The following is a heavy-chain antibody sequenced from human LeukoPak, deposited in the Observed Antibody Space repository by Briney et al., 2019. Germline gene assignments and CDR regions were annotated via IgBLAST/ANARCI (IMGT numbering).Heavy chain of an antibody. J-gene: IGHJ5*02. V-gene: IGHV1-2*02. Sequence: GASVKVSCKASGYTFTGYYMHWVRQAPGQGLEWMGWINPNSGGTNYAQKFQGRVTMTRDTSISTAYMELSRLRSDDTAVYYCASLVLLYASGGDWFDPWGQGTLVTVSS. CDR3: ASLVLLYASGGDWFDP. CDR1: GYTFTGYY. CDR2: INPNSGGT. D-gene: IGHD2/OR15-2a*01.